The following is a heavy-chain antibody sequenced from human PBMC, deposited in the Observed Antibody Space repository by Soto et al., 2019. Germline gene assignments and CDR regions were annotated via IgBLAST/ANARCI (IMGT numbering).Heavy chain of an antibody. CDR1: GYTFTNYG. V-gene: IGHV1-18*01. D-gene: IGHD3-22*01. J-gene: IGHJ4*02. Sequence: ASVKVSCKASGYTFTNYGISWVRQAPGQGLEWMGWINVYNGNTKYAQKVQGRVTFTADKSTSTVYMDLSSLRSDDTAVYYCARSLLGDYYDSDGLDNWGQGTLVTVSS. CDR2: INVYNGNT. CDR3: ARSLLGDYYDSDGLDN.